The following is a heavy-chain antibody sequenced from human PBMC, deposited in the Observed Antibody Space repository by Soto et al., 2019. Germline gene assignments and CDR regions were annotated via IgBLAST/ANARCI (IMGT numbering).Heavy chain of an antibody. J-gene: IGHJ3*02. CDR1: GGSMNRHDYY. Sequence: QEQLQESGPGLVKPSQTLSLTCTVSGGSMNRHDYYWSWIRQPPGKGLEWIGYIHNIGSTYYNLSLKSRLTISSDTTKNQFSLRLNSVTAADTALEYCARGEVRGPFDIWGQGTMVTVSS. D-gene: IGHD3-10*01. V-gene: IGHV4-30-4*01. CDR2: IHNIGST. CDR3: ARGEVRGPFDI.